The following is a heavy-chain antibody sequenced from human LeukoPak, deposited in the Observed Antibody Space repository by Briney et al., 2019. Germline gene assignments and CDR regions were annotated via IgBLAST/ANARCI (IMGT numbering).Heavy chain of an antibody. CDR3: TKDSGPYSGSYYPDY. Sequence: GGSLRLSCTASGFTFGDYAMSWFRQAPGKGLEWVGFIRSKAYGGATEYAASVKGRFTISREDSKSIAYLQMNSLKTEDTAVYHCTKDSGPYSGSYYPDYWGQGTLVTVSS. J-gene: IGHJ4*02. CDR1: GFTFGDYA. CDR2: IRSKAYGGAT. D-gene: IGHD1-26*01. V-gene: IGHV3-49*03.